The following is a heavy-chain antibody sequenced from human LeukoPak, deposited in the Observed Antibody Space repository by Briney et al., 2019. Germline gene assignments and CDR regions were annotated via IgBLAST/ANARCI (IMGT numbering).Heavy chain of an antibody. CDR2: ISEDGSLK. CDR3: ARDGRSGNFDK. V-gene: IGHV3-30-3*01. J-gene: IGHJ4*02. D-gene: IGHD1-26*01. CDR1: GCSLRTFT. Sequence: PGGSLRLSCATSGCSLRTFTMHWVRQAPGKGLEWVALISEDGSLKYYADSVRGRFTISRDSSQNTVYLQMNSLRAEDTAVYYCARDGRSGNFDKWGQGTLVSVSS.